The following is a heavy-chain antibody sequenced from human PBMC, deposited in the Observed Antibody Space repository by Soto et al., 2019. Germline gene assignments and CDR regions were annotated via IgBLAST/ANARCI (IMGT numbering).Heavy chain of an antibody. Sequence: PVGSLRLSCAASGFTFSNYWMHWVRQTPGEGLVWVSRVNPDGSNSNYADSVKGRFTISRDNAKNTLYLQMNSLRAENTTVSYCAPRGYYDCSGAPRYDHYFCMDALGQG. CDR3: APRGYYDCSGAPRYDHYFCMDA. D-gene: IGHD3-22*01. CDR1: GFTFSNYW. V-gene: IGHV3-74*01. J-gene: IGHJ6*02. CDR2: VNPDGSNS.